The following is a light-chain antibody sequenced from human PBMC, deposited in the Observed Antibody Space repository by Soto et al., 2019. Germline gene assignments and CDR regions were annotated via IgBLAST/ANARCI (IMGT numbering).Light chain of an antibody. Sequence: AIQLTQSPSSLSASVGDSVTITGRASQGISSALAWYQQKPGKAPKLLIYDASSLESGVPSRFSGSGSGTDFTLTISSLQPEDFATDYCQQFNSYPPALTFGGGTKVEIK. V-gene: IGKV1-13*02. CDR1: QGISSA. CDR2: DAS. J-gene: IGKJ4*01. CDR3: QQFNSYPPALT.